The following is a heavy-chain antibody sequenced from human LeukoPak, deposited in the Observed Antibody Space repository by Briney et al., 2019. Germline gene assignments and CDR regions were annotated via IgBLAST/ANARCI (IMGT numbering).Heavy chain of an antibody. CDR3: ARVSSAGSLFDY. CDR1: GGYLNSYY. V-gene: IGHV4-59*01. J-gene: IGHJ4*02. CDR2: SYYSEST. Sequence: PSETLSLTCTVSGGYLNSYYWSGIPQPPGKGLEGMGYSYYSESTNYNPSLKSRVTISVDTSMNQFSLKLSSVTAADTAVYYCARVSSAGSLFDYWGQGTLVTVSS. D-gene: IGHD3-10*01.